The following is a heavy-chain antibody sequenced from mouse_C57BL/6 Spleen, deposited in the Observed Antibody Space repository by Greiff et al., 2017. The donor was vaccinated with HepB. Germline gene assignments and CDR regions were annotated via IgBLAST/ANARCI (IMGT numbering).Heavy chain of an antibody. J-gene: IGHJ3*01. CDR2: IRNKANGYTT. CDR1: GFTFTDYY. Sequence: EVQGVESGGGLVQPGGSLSLSCAASGFTFTDYYMSWVRQPPGKALEWLGFIRNKANGYTTEYSASVKGRFTISRDNSQSILYLQMNALRAEDSATYYCAREGLGTGPAWFAYWGQGTLVTVSA. CDR3: AREGLGTGPAWFAY. V-gene: IGHV7-3*01. D-gene: IGHD4-1*01.